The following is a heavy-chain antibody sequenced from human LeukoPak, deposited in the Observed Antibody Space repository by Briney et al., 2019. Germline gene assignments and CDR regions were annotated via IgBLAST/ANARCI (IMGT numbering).Heavy chain of an antibody. V-gene: IGHV1-2*06. CDR2: INPNSGGT. CDR3: ARGPRLDSSGWYYGAFDI. CDR1: GYTFTGYY. Sequence: ASVKVSCKASGYTFTGYYMHWVRQAPGQGLEWMGRINPNSGGTNYAQKFQGRVSMTRDTSISTAYMELSRLRSDDTAVYYCARGPRLDSSGWYYGAFDIWGQGTMVTVSS. J-gene: IGHJ3*02. D-gene: IGHD6-19*01.